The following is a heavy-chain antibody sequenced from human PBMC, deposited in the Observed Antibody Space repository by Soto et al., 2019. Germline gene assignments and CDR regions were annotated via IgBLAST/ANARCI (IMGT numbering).Heavy chain of an antibody. CDR1: GGTFSSYA. CDR2: IIPIFGTA. CDR3: ARGGITGTTEFYYYYGMDV. Sequence: SVKVSCKASGGTFSSYAISWVRQAPGQGLEWMGGIIPIFGTANYAQKFRGRVTITADESTSTAYMELSSLRSEDTAVYYCARGGITGTTEFYYYYGMDVWGQGTTVTVSS. J-gene: IGHJ6*02. D-gene: IGHD1-7*01. V-gene: IGHV1-69*13.